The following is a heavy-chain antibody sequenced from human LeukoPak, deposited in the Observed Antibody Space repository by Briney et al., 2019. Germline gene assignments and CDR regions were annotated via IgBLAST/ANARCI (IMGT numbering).Heavy chain of an antibody. CDR1: GFTFSDYS. CDR2: ISFTSSYI. V-gene: IGHV3-21*01. CDR3: ARDETSTGYPVGMDV. Sequence: GGSLRLSCAASGFTFSDYSMNWVRQAPGRGLEWVSSISFTSSYIYYADSVKGRFTISRDNAKNSLYLQMDSLRAEDTAVYYCARDETSTGYPVGMDVWGQGTTVTVSS. J-gene: IGHJ6*02. D-gene: IGHD3-22*01.